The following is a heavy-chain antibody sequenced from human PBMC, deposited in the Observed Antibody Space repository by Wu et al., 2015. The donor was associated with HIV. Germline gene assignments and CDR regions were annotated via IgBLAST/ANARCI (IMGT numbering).Heavy chain of an antibody. J-gene: IGHJ5*02. CDR2: INPNSGDT. Sequence: QVQLVQSGAEVKKPGASVKVSCKAFWITPFSGFFLHWVRQAPGQGLEWMGWINPNSGDTNYAQKFQGRVTMSRDTSVSAVYMDLSGLRFDDTAIYYCARAPFVQDSGYDWVFGHWGQGTLVTVSS. D-gene: IGHD5-12*01. V-gene: IGHV1-2*02. CDR1: ITPFSGFF. CDR3: ARAPFVQDSGYDWVFGH.